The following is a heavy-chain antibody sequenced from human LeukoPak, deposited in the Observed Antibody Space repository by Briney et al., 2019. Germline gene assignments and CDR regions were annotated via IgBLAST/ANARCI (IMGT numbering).Heavy chain of an antibody. CDR2: IYYSGST. CDR3: ARGTYYYDSSGYYYSYYYYMDV. Sequence: SETMSLTCTVSGGSISSYYWSWIRQPPGKGLEWIGYIYYSGSTNYNPSLKSRVTISVDTSKNQSSLKLSSVTAADTAVYYCARGTYYYDSSGYYYSYYYYMDVWGKGTTVTVSS. J-gene: IGHJ6*03. V-gene: IGHV4-59*01. CDR1: GGSISSYY. D-gene: IGHD3-22*01.